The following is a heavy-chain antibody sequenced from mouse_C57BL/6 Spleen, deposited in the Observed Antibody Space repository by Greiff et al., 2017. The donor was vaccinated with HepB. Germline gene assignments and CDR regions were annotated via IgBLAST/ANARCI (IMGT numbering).Heavy chain of an antibody. CDR3: AREELVDY. J-gene: IGHJ2*01. CDR1: GYTFTSYW. Sequence: QVQLQQPGAELVKPGASVKLSCKASGYTFTSYWMQWVKQRPGQGLEWIGEIDPSDSYTNYNQKFKGKATLTVDTSSSTAYMQLRSLTSEDSAVYYCAREELVDYWGQGTTLTVSS. D-gene: IGHD3-1*01. V-gene: IGHV1-50*01. CDR2: IDPSDSYT.